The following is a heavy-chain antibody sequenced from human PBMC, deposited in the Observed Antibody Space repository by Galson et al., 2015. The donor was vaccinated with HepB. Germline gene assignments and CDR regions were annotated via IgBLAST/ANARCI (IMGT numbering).Heavy chain of an antibody. J-gene: IGHJ3*02. CDR2: ISSSSSYT. CDR1: GFTFSDYY. V-gene: IGHV3-11*05. Sequence: SLRLSCAASGFTFSDYYMSWIRQAPGKGLEWVSYISSSSSYTNYADSVKGRFTISRDNAKNSLYLQMNSLRAEDTAVYYCARDHSGYVLDAFDIWGQGTMVTVSS. CDR3: ARDHSGYVLDAFDI. D-gene: IGHD5-12*01.